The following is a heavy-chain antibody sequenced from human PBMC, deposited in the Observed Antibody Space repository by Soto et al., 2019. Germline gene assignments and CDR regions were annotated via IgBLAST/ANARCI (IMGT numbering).Heavy chain of an antibody. J-gene: IGHJ4*02. CDR1: GGSISSGDYY. D-gene: IGHD3-22*01. CDR2: IYYSGSP. CDR3: ARDAYYYDSSGYCEGGYYFDY. Sequence: SETLSLTCAVSGGSISSGDYYWSWIRQHPGKGLEWIGYIYYSGSPYYNPSLKSRVTISIDTSKNQFSLKLSSATAADTAVYYCARDAYYYDSSGYCEGGYYFDYWGQGTLVTVSS. V-gene: IGHV4-31*11.